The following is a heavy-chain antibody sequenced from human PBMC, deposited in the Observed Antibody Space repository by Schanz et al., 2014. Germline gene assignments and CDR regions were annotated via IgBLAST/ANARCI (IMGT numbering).Heavy chain of an antibody. J-gene: IGHJ4*02. Sequence: QVHLVESGGGVVRPGGSLRLSCAASRFTFNAYDMYWIRQAPGKGLEWVALISHDGSNKNSADSVKGRFTISRDNSKNTLYLQMNSLRGDDTAVYYCAKEDRNHNSDYVYWGQGTLVTVSS. CDR1: RFTFNAYD. CDR2: ISHDGSNK. CDR3: AKEDRNHNSDYVY. V-gene: IGHV3-30*18. D-gene: IGHD3-22*01.